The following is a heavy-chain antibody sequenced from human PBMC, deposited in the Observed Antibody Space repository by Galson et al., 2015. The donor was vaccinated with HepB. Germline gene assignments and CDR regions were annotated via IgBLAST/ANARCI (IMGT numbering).Heavy chain of an antibody. CDR2: ISWNSETI. D-gene: IGHD2/OR15-2a*01. Sequence: SLRLSCAASGFTFDAHAMHWVRQAPGKGLEWVSGISWNSETIDSADSVKGRFTISRDNAKNALYLQMNSLRSEDTALYFCVRDISSNIIAPGQHNWFDLWGQGTLVTVSS. V-gene: IGHV3-9*01. CDR3: VRDISSNIIAPGQHNWFDL. J-gene: IGHJ5*02. CDR1: GFTFDAHA.